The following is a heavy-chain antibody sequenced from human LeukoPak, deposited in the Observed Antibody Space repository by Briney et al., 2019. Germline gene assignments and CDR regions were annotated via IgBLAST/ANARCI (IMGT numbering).Heavy chain of an antibody. CDR3: ATVAAAGGWGYGMDV. V-gene: IGHV1-24*01. Sequence: ASVTVSFKVSGYILTELSMQWVRQAPGKGREWMGGFDPEDGETIYAQKFQRRVTMTEDTSTATAYVQLSSLRSEDTALYYCATVAAAGGWGYGMDVWGQGTTVTVSS. CDR2: FDPEDGET. CDR1: GYILTELS. J-gene: IGHJ6*02. D-gene: IGHD6-13*01.